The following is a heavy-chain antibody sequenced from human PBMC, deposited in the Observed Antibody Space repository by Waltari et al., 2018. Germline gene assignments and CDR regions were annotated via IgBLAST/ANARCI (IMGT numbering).Heavy chain of an antibody. J-gene: IGHJ4*02. CDR1: GYTFTDYY. D-gene: IGHD3-3*01. CDR3: ATGYNHYDFWSGYDRHKLGLDY. CDR2: VDPEDGET. V-gene: IGHV1-69-2*01. Sequence: EVQLVQSGAEVKKPGATVKISCKASGYTFTDYYMHWVQQAPGKGLEWMGRVDPEDGETIYAEKFQGRVTITADTSTDTAYMELSSLRSEDTAVYYCATGYNHYDFWSGYDRHKLGLDYWGQGTLVTVSS.